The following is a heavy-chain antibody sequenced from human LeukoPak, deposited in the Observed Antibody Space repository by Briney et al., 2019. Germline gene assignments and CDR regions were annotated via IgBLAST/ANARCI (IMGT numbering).Heavy chain of an antibody. CDR1: GFTFSSYG. V-gene: IGHV3-30*03. Sequence: GGSLRLSCAASGFTFSSYGMHWVRQAPGKGLEWVAVVSYDGSNKYYADSVKGRFTISRDNSKNTLYLQMNSLRAEDTAVYYCGRDNTALDIWGQGTMVTVSS. D-gene: IGHD2/OR15-2a*01. CDR3: GRDNTALDI. CDR2: VSYDGSNK. J-gene: IGHJ3*02.